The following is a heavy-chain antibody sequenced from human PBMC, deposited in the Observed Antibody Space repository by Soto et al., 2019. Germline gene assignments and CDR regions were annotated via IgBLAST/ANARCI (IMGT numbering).Heavy chain of an antibody. CDR2: ISGSGGST. Sequence: EVQLLESGGGLVQPGGSLRLSCAASGFTFSNFAMNWVRQAPGKGLEWVSAISGSGGSTYYADSVKGRFTISRDNCKNTPYLQMNSRSAEDTAVYYCAKDPVVGTRRDCDIWGQGTMVTVSS. D-gene: IGHD1-26*01. CDR1: GFTFSNFA. CDR3: AKDPVVGTRRDCDI. V-gene: IGHV3-23*01. J-gene: IGHJ3*02.